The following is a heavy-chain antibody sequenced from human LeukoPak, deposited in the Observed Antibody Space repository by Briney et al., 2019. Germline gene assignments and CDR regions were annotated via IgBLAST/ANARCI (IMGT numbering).Heavy chain of an antibody. D-gene: IGHD3-22*01. V-gene: IGHV3-23*01. J-gene: IGHJ5*02. CDR3: ARDHDSSGYYYPIGGWFDP. Sequence: GGSLRLSCAASGFTFSSYAMSWVRQAPGKGLEWVSAISGSGGSTYYADSVKGRFTISRDNSKNTLYLQMNSLRTEDTAVYYCARDHDSSGYYYPIGGWFDPWGQGTLVTVSS. CDR2: ISGSGGST. CDR1: GFTFSSYA.